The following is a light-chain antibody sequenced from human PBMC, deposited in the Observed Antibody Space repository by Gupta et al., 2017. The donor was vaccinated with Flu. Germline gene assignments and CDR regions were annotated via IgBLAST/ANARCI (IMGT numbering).Light chain of an antibody. Sequence: QSALTQPAPVSGPPGQSITIPCTGTSSDVGGYNYVYWYQQHPGKAPKLMIYDVSNRPSGVSTRFSGSKSGNTASLTISGLQAEDEADYYGSSYTSSSTLVFGGGTKLTVL. CDR1: SSDVGGYNY. CDR3: SSYTSSSTLV. J-gene: IGLJ3*02. CDR2: DVS. V-gene: IGLV2-14*01.